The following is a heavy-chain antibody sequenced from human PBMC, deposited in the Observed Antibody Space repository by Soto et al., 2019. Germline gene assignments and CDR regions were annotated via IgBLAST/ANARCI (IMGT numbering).Heavy chain of an antibody. Sequence: QVQLVQSGAEVKKPGASVKVSCKVSGYTLTELSMHWVRQAPGKGLEWMGGFDPEDGETIYAQKFQSRVTMTEDTSTDTDYMELSSLRSEDTAVYYCATDLIAARRGWFDPWGQGTLVTVSS. CDR3: ATDLIAARRGWFDP. D-gene: IGHD6-6*01. J-gene: IGHJ5*02. CDR2: FDPEDGET. CDR1: GYTLTELS. V-gene: IGHV1-24*01.